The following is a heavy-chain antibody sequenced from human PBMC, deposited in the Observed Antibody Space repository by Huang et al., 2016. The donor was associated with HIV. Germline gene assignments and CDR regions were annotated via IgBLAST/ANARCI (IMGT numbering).Heavy chain of an antibody. CDR3: ARDRFIYSTSWSYYFDY. V-gene: IGHV3-49*03. Sequence: EVQLVEFGGGLVQPGRSLRLSCTASGFTFGDYAMGWFRQGRGKGREWVGFMRSKAYGETTEYSASVKGRFTISRHDSKNIAYLQMNSLKTEDTAVYYCARDRFIYSTSWSYYFDYWGQGTLVTVSS. CDR1: GFTFGDYA. J-gene: IGHJ4*02. D-gene: IGHD6-13*01. CDR2: MRSKAYGETT.